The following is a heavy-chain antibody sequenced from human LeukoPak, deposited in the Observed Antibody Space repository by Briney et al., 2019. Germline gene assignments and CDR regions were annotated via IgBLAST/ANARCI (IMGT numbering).Heavy chain of an antibody. CDR2: ISAYNGNT. J-gene: IGHJ4*02. CDR3: ARDEDALYSSSWPNDY. Sequence: GASVKVSCKASGYTFTSYGISWVRQAPGQGLEWMGWISAYNGNTNYAQKLQGRVTMTTDTSTSTAYMELRSLRSDDTAVYYCARDEDALYSSSWPNDYWGQGTLVTVSS. V-gene: IGHV1-18*01. D-gene: IGHD6-13*01. CDR1: GYTFTSYG.